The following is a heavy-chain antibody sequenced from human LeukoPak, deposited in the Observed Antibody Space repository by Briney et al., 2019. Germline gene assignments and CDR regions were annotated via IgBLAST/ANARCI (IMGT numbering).Heavy chain of an antibody. CDR2: IYYSGST. D-gene: IGHD6-19*01. CDR3: ARGAGYTSASPYYYGMDV. J-gene: IGHJ6*02. Sequence: SQTLSLTCTVSGGSISSGDYYWSWIRQPPGKGLEWIGYIYYSGSTNYNPSLKSRVTISVDTSKNQFSLNLNSVTAADTAVYYCARGAGYTSASPYYYGMDVWGQGTTVTVSS. CDR1: GGSISSGDYY. V-gene: IGHV4-61*08.